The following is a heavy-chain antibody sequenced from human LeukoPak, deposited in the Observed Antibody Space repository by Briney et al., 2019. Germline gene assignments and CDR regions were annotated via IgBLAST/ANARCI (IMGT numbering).Heavy chain of an antibody. V-gene: IGHV4-39*07. J-gene: IGHJ4*02. D-gene: IGHD6-6*01. CDR2: IHFAGKT. CDR1: GVSISSYH. CDR3: AEEYSSSAGF. Sequence: PSETLSLTCRVSGVSISSYHWGWIRQPPGKGLAGIGSIHFAGKTFYKPSLKSRGNIYIDKAKSQFFLNLMSVAAADTAVCYCAEEYSSSAGFWGQGTLVTVPS.